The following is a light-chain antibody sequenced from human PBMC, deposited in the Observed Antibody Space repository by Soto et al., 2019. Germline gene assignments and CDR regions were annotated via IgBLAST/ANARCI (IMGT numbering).Light chain of an antibody. CDR1: QGISSY. J-gene: IGKJ1*01. V-gene: IGKV1-8*01. CDR2: AAS. CDR3: QHDNSYSEA. Sequence: IRMTHSPSSFSASPGDRVTITCRASQGISSYLAWYQQKPGKAPKLLIYAASTLQSGVPSRFSGSGSGTEFTLTISSLQPDDFATYYCQHDNSYSEAFGQGTKVDIK.